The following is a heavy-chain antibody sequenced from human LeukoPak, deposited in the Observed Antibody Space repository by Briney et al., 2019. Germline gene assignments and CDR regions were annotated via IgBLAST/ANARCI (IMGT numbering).Heavy chain of an antibody. Sequence: SVKVSCKASGGTFSSYAISWVRQARGQGLEWMGEIIPVFGTANYAQKFQGRVTITADKSTSTAYMELSSLRSEDTAVYYCARKVPNDSSGYYYRGQFDPWGQGTLVTVSS. J-gene: IGHJ5*02. D-gene: IGHD3-22*01. CDR3: ARKVPNDSSGYYYRGQFDP. V-gene: IGHV1-69*06. CDR2: IIPVFGTA. CDR1: GGTFSSYA.